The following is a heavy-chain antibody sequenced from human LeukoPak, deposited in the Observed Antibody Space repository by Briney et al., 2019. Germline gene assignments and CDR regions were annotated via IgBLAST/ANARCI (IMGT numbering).Heavy chain of an antibody. D-gene: IGHD3-22*01. V-gene: IGHV3-23*01. CDR1: GFAFTSYA. CDR2: ISGSGGNR. J-gene: IGHJ4*02. Sequence: PGGSLRLSCAASGFAFTSYAMSWVRQAPGKGLEWVSVISGSGGNRNYGDAVKGRFTISRDNSNNTLYLQMNSLRAEDTAVYYCARVRLTYDSRGLRYYFDYWGQGTLVTVSS. CDR3: ARVRLTYDSRGLRYYFDY.